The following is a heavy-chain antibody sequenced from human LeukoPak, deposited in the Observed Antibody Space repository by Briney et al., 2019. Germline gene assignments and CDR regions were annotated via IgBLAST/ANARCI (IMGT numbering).Heavy chain of an antibody. J-gene: IGHJ5*02. Sequence: PSETLSLTCTVSGGSISSYYWSWIRQPPGKGLEWIGEINHSGSTNYNPSLKSRVTISVDTSKNQFSLKLSSVTAADTAVYYCARRRGTMIVVVITTVAGWFDPWGQGTLVTVSS. CDR1: GGSISSYY. D-gene: IGHD3-22*01. CDR2: INHSGST. CDR3: ARRRGTMIVVVITTVAGWFDP. V-gene: IGHV4-34*01.